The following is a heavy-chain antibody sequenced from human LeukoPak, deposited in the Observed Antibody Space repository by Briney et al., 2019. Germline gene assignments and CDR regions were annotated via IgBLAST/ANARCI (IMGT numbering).Heavy chain of an antibody. D-gene: IGHD3-9*01. V-gene: IGHV3-23*01. Sequence: GGSLRLSCAASGFTFSSYAMSWVRQAPGKGLGWDSAISGSGGSTYYADSVKGRFTISRDNSKNTLYLQMNSLRAEDTAVYYCAKDPSYDILTGYVFDYWGQGTLVTVSS. CDR1: GFTFSSYA. J-gene: IGHJ4*02. CDR2: ISGSGGST. CDR3: AKDPSYDILTGYVFDY.